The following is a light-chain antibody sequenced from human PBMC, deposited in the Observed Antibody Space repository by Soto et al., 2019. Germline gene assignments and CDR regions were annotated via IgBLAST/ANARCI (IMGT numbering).Light chain of an antibody. V-gene: IGLV2-14*03. CDR1: SSDVGGYYF. J-gene: IGLJ2*01. CDR3: SSYTSISAV. CDR2: DVS. Sequence: QSALTQPASVSGSPGESITISCTATSSDVGGYYFVSWYQHHPGKAPKLMIYDVSNRPSGVSTRFSGSKSGNTASLTISGLRAEDEADYYCSSYTSISAVFGGGTKVTVL.